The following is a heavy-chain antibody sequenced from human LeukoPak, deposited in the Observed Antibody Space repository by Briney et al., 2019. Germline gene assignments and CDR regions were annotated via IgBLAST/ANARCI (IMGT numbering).Heavy chain of an antibody. J-gene: IGHJ4*02. Sequence: GGSLRLSCAASGFTFSSYAISWVRQAPGKGLGWVSAISGSGGSAYYADSVKGRFTISRDNSKNTLFLQMNSLRAEDMAVYYCARGGLAAALDYWGQGTLVTVSS. CDR3: ARGGLAAALDY. D-gene: IGHD6-13*01. V-gene: IGHV3-23*01. CDR2: ISGSGGSA. CDR1: GFTFSSYA.